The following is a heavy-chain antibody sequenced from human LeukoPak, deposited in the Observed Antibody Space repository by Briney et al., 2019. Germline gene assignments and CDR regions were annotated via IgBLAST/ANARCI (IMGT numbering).Heavy chain of an antibody. J-gene: IGHJ4*02. CDR3: ARLVDGRRAGYISALAHFDY. D-gene: IGHD5-24*01. CDR2: IYYSGNT. Sequence: KPSETLSLTCTVSGYSISSGYYWGWIRQPPGKGLEWIGSIYYSGNTHYNPSLKSRVTISVDTSKNRYSLKVTSVTAADTAVYYCARLVDGRRAGYISALAHFDYWGQGTLVTVSS. V-gene: IGHV4-38-2*02. CDR1: GYSISSGYY.